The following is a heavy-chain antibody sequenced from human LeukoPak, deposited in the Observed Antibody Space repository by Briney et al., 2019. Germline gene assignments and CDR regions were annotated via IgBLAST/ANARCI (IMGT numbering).Heavy chain of an antibody. D-gene: IGHD6-19*01. CDR3: ARDRGGSGWYEFEC. V-gene: IGHV3-7*01. CDR2: IKQGGSEK. Sequence: GGSLRLSCAASGYTLCDYWVIWVRHAPGKGVEGGAKIKQGGSEKYYVDYVKGRFTISRYNDKNSLYLQMNRLRAEDTVVYYCARDRGGSGWYEFECWGQGTLVTVSS. CDR1: GYTLCDYW. J-gene: IGHJ4*02.